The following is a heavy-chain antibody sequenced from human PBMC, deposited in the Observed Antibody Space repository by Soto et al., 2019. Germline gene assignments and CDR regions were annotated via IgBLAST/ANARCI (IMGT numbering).Heavy chain of an antibody. Sequence: EVVLLESGGGLEQPGGSLRLSCAASGFIFENFGMSGVRQAPGKGLEWISSISGSGFKKYYADSVKGRFTISRDNSKSTVYLELNNLSAQDTAVYHCAKNQGVELVPLATVDWFDPWGQVSVVTVSS. CDR3: AKNQGVELVPLATVDWFDP. V-gene: IGHV3-23*01. D-gene: IGHD1-26*01. CDR1: GFIFENFG. CDR2: ISGSGFKK. J-gene: IGHJ5*02.